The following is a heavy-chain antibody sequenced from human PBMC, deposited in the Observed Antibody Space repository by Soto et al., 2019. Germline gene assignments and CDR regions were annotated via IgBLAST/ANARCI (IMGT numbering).Heavy chain of an antibody. CDR1: GFTFSNYP. V-gene: IGHV3-23*01. CDR3: ARRV. J-gene: IGHJ4*02. Sequence: EVQVSESGGGLVQPGGSLRLSCATSGFTFSNYPMNWVRQAPGKGLEWVSGISAGGDRTYYADSVKGRFTIFRDNSKNSVSLRMNILRVEDTAVYCCARRVWGQGTLVTVSS. CDR2: ISAGGDRT.